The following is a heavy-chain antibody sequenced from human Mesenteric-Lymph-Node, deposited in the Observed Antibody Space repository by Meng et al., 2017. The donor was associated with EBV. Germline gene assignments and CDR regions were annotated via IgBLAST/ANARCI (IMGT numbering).Heavy chain of an antibody. V-gene: IGHV4-4*02. CDR3: ARVGQWLPIDY. J-gene: IGHJ4*02. CDR1: GVSISSGNW. Sequence: QVQLQESGPGLVKPSGTLSLTCAVSGVSISSGNWWSWVRQPPGKGLEWIGEIFHGGTTNYNPPLKGRVTISVDTSKNHFSLSLTSVTAADTAVYYCARVGQWLPIDYWGQGTLVTVSS. D-gene: IGHD6-19*01. CDR2: IFHGGTT.